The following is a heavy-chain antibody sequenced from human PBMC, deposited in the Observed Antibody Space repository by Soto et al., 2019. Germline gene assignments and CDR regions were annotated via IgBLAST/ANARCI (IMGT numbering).Heavy chain of an antibody. D-gene: IGHD4-17*01. CDR1: GFTFSNFA. Sequence: HPGGSLRLSCAASGFTFSNFAMGWVRQAPGKGLEWVSTISGSGSTTYYADSVKARFTISRDNSRNTVFLQMRSLRAEDTAVYFCAKDNEVYADSAGYFDYWGQGALVTVSS. V-gene: IGHV3-23*01. CDR2: ISGSGSTT. J-gene: IGHJ4*02. CDR3: AKDNEVYADSAGYFDY.